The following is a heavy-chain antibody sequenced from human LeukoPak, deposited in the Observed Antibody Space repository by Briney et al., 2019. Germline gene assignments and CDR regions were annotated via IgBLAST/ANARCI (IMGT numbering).Heavy chain of an antibody. CDR1: GYTFTGYY. V-gene: IGHV1-2*02. J-gene: IGHJ3*02. CDR2: INPNSGGT. Sequence: ASVKVSCKASGYTFTGYYMHWVRQAPGQGLEWMGWINPNSGGTNYAQKFQGRVTMTRDTSISTAYMELSRLRSDDTAVYYCARDFWSGYVDAFDIWGRGTMVTVSS. D-gene: IGHD3-3*01. CDR3: ARDFWSGYVDAFDI.